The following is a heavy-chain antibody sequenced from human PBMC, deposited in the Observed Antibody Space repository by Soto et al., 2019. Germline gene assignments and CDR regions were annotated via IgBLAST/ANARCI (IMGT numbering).Heavy chain of an antibody. CDR3: AKDGGDSSGYQGAFDI. CDR1: GFTFSSYG. V-gene: IGHV3-30*18. CDR2: ISYDGSNK. Sequence: GGSLRLSCAASGFTFSSYGMHWVRQAPGKGLEWVAVISYDGSNKYYADSVKGRFTISRDNSKNTLYLQMNSLRAEDTAVYYCAKDGGDSSGYQGAFDIWGQGTMVTVSS. D-gene: IGHD3-22*01. J-gene: IGHJ3*02.